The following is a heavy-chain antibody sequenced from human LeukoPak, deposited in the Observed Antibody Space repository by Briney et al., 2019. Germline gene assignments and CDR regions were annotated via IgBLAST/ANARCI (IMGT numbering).Heavy chain of an antibody. J-gene: IGHJ6*03. D-gene: IGHD2-2*01. CDR1: GGSISSGDYY. Sequence: SQTLSLTCTVSGGSISSGDYYWSWIRQPPGKSLEWIGYIYYSGSTYYNPSLKSRVTISVDTSKNQFSLKLSSVTAADTAVYYCARASYCSSTSCYLRKTYHMDVWGKGTTVTVSS. CDR2: IYYSGST. V-gene: IGHV4-30-4*08. CDR3: ARASYCSSTSCYLRKTYHMDV.